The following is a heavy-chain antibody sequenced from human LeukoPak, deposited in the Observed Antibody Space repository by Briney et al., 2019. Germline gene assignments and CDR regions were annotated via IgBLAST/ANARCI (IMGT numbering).Heavy chain of an antibody. CDR2: IYHRGST. Sequence: SETLSLTCTVSGYSISSAYYWGWIRPPPGKGLEWIGSIYHRGSTYYNPSLKSRVTISVDTSKNQFSLKLRSVTAADTAVYYCARSIYSSSSLDYWGQGTLVTVSS. CDR1: GYSISSAYY. CDR3: ARSIYSSSSLDY. V-gene: IGHV4-38-2*02. J-gene: IGHJ4*02. D-gene: IGHD6-6*01.